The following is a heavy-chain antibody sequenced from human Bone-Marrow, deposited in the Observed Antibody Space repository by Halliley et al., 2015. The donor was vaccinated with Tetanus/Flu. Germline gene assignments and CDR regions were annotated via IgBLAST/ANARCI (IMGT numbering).Heavy chain of an antibody. D-gene: IGHD2-15*01. CDR2: IMPLFPVP. CDR3: ARGGVVGAPFDY. V-gene: IGHV1-69*01. CDR1: GYGFSSYA. Sequence: QVQLVQSGAEVKKPGSSVKVSCKASGYGFSSYAISWVRQAPGQGLEWMGVIMPLFPVPNYAQNFQGRVTITVDASTRTAHMELTGLKSGDTAIYFCARGGVVGAPFDYWGQGSQVTVSS. J-gene: IGHJ4*02.